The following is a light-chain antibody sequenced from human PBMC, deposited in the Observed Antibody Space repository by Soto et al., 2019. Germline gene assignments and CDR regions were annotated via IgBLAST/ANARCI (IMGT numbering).Light chain of an antibody. Sequence: EIVMTQSPATLSVSPGDRATLSCRASQSVSSSVAWYQQKPGQAPRLLIYDSSSRVTGVPARFSGSGSGTEFTLTISSLQSEDSAVYYCQQYKNWLALTFGGGTKVDIK. J-gene: IGKJ4*01. CDR1: QSVSSS. CDR2: DSS. V-gene: IGKV3-15*01. CDR3: QQYKNWLALT.